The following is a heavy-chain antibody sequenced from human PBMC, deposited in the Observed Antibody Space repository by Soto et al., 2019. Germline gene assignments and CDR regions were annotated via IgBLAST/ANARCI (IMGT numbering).Heavy chain of an antibody. V-gene: IGHV3-23*01. J-gene: IGHJ6*02. Sequence: EVQLLESGGGLVQPGGSLRLSCAASGFTFSSYAMSWVRQAPGKGLEWVSAIMGSGGSTYYADSVKGRLTISRDNSKNTLYLQRNSLRAEDTAVYYCAKGMGPYYYYGMDVWGQGTTVTVSS. CDR3: AKGMGPYYYYGMDV. CDR2: IMGSGGST. CDR1: GFTFSSYA.